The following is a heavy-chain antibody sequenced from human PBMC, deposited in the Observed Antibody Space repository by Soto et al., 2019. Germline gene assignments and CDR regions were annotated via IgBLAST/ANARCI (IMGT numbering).Heavy chain of an antibody. V-gene: IGHV3-23*01. D-gene: IGHD3-3*01. Sequence: GGSLRLSCAASGFTFSSYAMSWVRQAPGKGLEWVSGISGSGGSTYFADSVKGRFTISRDNSKNTLFLQMNSLRAEDTDVYDCAKGPSYDFWSGSNYYMDVWGKGTTVTVSS. CDR1: GFTFSSYA. CDR3: AKGPSYDFWSGSNYYMDV. J-gene: IGHJ6*03. CDR2: ISGSGGST.